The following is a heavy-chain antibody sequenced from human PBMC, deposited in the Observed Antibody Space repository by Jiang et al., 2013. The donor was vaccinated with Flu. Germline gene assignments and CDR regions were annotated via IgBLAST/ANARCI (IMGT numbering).Heavy chain of an antibody. V-gene: IGHV4-59*01. J-gene: IGHJ3*02. Sequence: YGSGLVKPSETLSLTCTVSGGSISSYYWSWIRQPPGKGLEWIGYIYYSGSTNYNPSLKSRVTISVDTSKNQFSLKLSSVTAADTAVYYCAREGYSSGWYIRYFDIWGQGRMVTSLQ. CDR2: IYYSGST. CDR3: AREGYSSGWYIRYFDI. D-gene: IGHD6-19*01. CDR1: GGSISSYY.